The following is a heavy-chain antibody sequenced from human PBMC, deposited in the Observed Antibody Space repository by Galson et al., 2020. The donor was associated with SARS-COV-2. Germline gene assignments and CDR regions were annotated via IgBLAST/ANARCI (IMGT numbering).Heavy chain of an antibody. CDR2: ISTSSSYT. V-gene: IGHV3-21*01. J-gene: IGHJ6*02. CDR3: ARDEGIRGHKYGRVYYGRAV. Sequence: NSGGSLRLSCAASGFPFSTYSMNWVRLAPGKGLEWVSSISTSSSYTYYVDSVKGRFSISRDNPRNSLYLQMNSLRAEDTAVYYCARDEGIRGHKYGRVYYGRAVWRQGTTGTVSS. D-gene: IGHD5-12*01. CDR1: GFPFSTYS.